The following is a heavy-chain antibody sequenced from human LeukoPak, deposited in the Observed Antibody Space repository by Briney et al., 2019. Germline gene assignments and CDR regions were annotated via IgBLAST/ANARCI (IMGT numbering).Heavy chain of an antibody. CDR2: INHSGST. CDR3: ARLEDYGSGSYYKFNWFDP. D-gene: IGHD3-10*01. Sequence: PSETLSLTCAVYGGSFSGYYWSRIRQPPGKGLEWIGEINHSGSTNYNPSLKSRVTISVDTSKNQFSLKLSSVTAADTAVYYCARLEDYGSGSYYKFNWFDPWGQGTLVTVSS. J-gene: IGHJ5*02. CDR1: GGSFSGYY. V-gene: IGHV4-34*01.